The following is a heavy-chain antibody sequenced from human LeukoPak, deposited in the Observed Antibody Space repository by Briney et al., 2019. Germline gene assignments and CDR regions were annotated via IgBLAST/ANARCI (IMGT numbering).Heavy chain of an antibody. CDR2: ISAYNGNT. J-gene: IGHJ4*02. CDR1: GYTFTSYG. V-gene: IGHV1-18*01. Sequence: ASVKVSCKASGYTFTSYGISRVRQAPGQGLEWMGRISAYNGNTNYAQKLQGRVTMTTDTSTSTAYMELRSLRSDDTAVYYCARDLGYCSGGSCYGFDYWGQGTLVTVSS. CDR3: ARDLGYCSGGSCYGFDY. D-gene: IGHD2-15*01.